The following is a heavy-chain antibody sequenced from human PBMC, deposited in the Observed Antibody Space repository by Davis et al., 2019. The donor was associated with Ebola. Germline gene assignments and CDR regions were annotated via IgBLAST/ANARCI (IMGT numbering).Heavy chain of an antibody. J-gene: IGHJ6*02. Sequence: ASVKVSCKASGYTFTSYAMHWVRQAPGQRLEWMGWINAGNGNTKYSQKFQGRVTITRDTSASTAYMELSSLRSEDTAVYYCARYCSSTSCPGHYYYGMDVWGQGTTVTVSS. CDR3: ARYCSSTSCPGHYYYGMDV. V-gene: IGHV1-3*01. CDR1: GYTFTSYA. CDR2: INAGNGNT. D-gene: IGHD2-2*01.